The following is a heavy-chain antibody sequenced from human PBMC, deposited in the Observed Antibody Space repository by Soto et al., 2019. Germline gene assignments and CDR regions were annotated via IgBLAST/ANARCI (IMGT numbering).Heavy chain of an antibody. CDR2: ISGSSSII. V-gene: IGHV3-48*02. Sequence: EMQLVESGGGLVQPGGSLKLSCAASGFTFSRYSLNWVRQAPGKGLEWVSYISGSSSIIKYVDSVKGRFTISRDNAKKSLYLQMNSLRDEDTAVYYCAKEADPELRYCYPMDVWGQGTTVTVSS. J-gene: IGHJ6*02. CDR1: GFTFSRYS. D-gene: IGHD1-7*01. CDR3: AKEADPELRYCYPMDV.